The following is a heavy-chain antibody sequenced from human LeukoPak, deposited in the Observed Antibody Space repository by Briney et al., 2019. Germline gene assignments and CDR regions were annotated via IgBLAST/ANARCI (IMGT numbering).Heavy chain of an antibody. V-gene: IGHV3-7*01. D-gene: IGHD5-18*01. CDR3: ARERGAFGYSPAGWFDP. J-gene: IGHJ5*02. Sequence: GGSLRLSCAASGFRFSSHWMSWVRQAPGMGLEWVANIKEDSSEKYFVDSVKGRFTISRDNAKNSLYLQMNSLRAEDTAVYYCARERGAFGYSPAGWFDPWGQGTLVTVSS. CDR2: IKEDSSEK. CDR1: GFRFSSHW.